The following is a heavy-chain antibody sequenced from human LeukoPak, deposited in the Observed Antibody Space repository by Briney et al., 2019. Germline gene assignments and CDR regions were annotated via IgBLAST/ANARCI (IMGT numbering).Heavy chain of an antibody. Sequence: GGSLRSSFGASCITVTSSYMGWVRQAPGKGLEWVSFIYSGGSTYYADSVMGRFTISRDNSKNALYLQMNSLRAEDTAVYYCAIVLHAWWRYLPGFNGWSQGSLVTVSS. J-gene: IGHJ4*02. V-gene: IGHV3-53*01. D-gene: IGHD2-15*01. CDR3: AIVLHAWWRYLPGFNG. CDR1: CITVTSSY. CDR2: IYSGGST.